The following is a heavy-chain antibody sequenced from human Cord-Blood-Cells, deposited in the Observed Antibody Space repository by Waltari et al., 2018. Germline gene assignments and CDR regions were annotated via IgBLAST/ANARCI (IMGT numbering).Heavy chain of an antibody. CDR3: ARGSRAFEQLVILAN. CDR2: IIPIFGTA. D-gene: IGHD6-13*01. Sequence: QVQLVQSGAAVTQPGSSVKVSCQASGGTFSSYAIRWVRQAPGQGLEWMGGIIPIFGTANDAQKFQRRVTITADKSTSTAYMELSSLRSEDTAVYYCARGSRAFEQLVILANWGQGTMVTVSS. CDR1: GGTFSSYA. J-gene: IGHJ3*01. V-gene: IGHV1-69*06.